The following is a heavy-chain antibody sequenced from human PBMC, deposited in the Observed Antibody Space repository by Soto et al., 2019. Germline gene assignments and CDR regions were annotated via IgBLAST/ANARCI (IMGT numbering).Heavy chain of an antibody. V-gene: IGHV3-21*01. CDR1: GFTFSSHT. J-gene: IGHJ2*01. Sequence: EVQLVESGGGLVKPGGSLRLSCAASGFTFSSHTMNWVRQAPGKGPEWDSSSSTPSTYIYYSDSVKGRFTISSDNAKNSLSLQMNNLIAADTAVYYCARSPSEDCYLGLWGRGTLVNVSS. CDR3: ARSPSEDCYLGL. CDR2: SSTPSTYI.